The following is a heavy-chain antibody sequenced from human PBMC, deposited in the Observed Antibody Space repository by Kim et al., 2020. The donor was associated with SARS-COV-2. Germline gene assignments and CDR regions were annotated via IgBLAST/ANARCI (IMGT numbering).Heavy chain of an antibody. D-gene: IGHD3-16*01. CDR1: GFTFSAYD. Sequence: GGSLRLSCATSGFTFSAYDMNWVRRAPGKGLEWLSFITKSSTTIYYANSVKGRFTISRDNAKNSLYLQMNSLRDEDSALYYCVRDRMGGAFDIWGQGTIVTGSS. CDR3: VRDRMGGAFDI. J-gene: IGHJ3*02. CDR2: ITKSSTTI. V-gene: IGHV3-48*02.